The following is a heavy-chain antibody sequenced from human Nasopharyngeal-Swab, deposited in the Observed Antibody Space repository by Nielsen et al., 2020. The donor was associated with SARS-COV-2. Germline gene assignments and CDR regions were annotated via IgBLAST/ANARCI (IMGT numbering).Heavy chain of an antibody. CDR2: INLYGSQK. Sequence: GESLKISCAASGFSFSSYWMSWVRQAPGKGLEWVAIINLYGSQKNFVDSVKGRFTISRDNYRNTLYLQMNSLRAEDTAVYYCAKRYSNTNYGMDVWGQGTTVTVSS. J-gene: IGHJ6*02. CDR1: GFSFSSYW. CDR3: AKRYSNTNYGMDV. V-gene: IGHV3-7*03. D-gene: IGHD3-16*02.